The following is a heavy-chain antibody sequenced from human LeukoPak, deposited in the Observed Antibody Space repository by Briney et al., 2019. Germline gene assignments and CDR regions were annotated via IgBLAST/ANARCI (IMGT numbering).Heavy chain of an antibody. Sequence: GGSLRLSCAASGFTFSSYAMNWVRQAPGKELEWVSAISGSGGSTYYADSVKGRFTISRDNSKNTLYLQMNSLRAEDTAVYYCAKDRYGDFYNWFDPWGQGTLVTVSS. J-gene: IGHJ5*02. D-gene: IGHD4-17*01. CDR3: AKDRYGDFYNWFDP. CDR1: GFTFSSYA. V-gene: IGHV3-23*01. CDR2: ISGSGGST.